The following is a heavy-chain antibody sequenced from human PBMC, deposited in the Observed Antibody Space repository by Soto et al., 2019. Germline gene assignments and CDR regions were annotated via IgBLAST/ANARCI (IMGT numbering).Heavy chain of an antibody. CDR2: ISSSGRTI. V-gene: IGHV3-48*03. D-gene: IGHD4-17*01. J-gene: IGHJ4*02. CDR3: ARNNGDYEVY. Sequence: GGSLRLSCAASGATFSSYEMNWVRQAPGKGLEWVPYISSSGRTIHYADSVTGRFTISRDNAKNSLYLQMNSLRAEDTAVYYCARNNGDYEVYWGQGTLVTVYS. CDR1: GATFSSYE.